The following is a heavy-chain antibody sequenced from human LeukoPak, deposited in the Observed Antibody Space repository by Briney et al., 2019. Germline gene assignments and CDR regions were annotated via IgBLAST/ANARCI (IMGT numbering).Heavy chain of an antibody. V-gene: IGHV3-23*01. CDR1: GFPFSNYA. J-gene: IGHJ4*02. CDR3: AKQWVDC. D-gene: IGHD1-26*01. Sequence: PGGXLRLSCAASGFPFSNYAMNWVRQAPGKGLEWVSSISESGDKTDYADSVRGRFTISRDNSQTTLYLQMNRLRVEDTALYYCAKQWVDCWGQGTLVTVSS. CDR2: ISESGDKT.